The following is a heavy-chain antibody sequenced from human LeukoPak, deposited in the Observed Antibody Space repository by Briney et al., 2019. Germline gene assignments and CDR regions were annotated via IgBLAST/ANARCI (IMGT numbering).Heavy chain of an antibody. CDR2: IAISGTYI. V-gene: IGHV3-11*06. J-gene: IGHJ4*02. D-gene: IGHD1-26*01. CDR1: GGSISSSS. CDR3: ARDLSATARAYDY. Sequence: LSLTCTVSGGSISSSSYYWGWIRQAPGKGLEWVSFIAISGTYITYADSMKGRFTISRDNAKNSLYLQMNSLRAEDTAVYYCARDLSATARAYDYWGQGTLVTVSS.